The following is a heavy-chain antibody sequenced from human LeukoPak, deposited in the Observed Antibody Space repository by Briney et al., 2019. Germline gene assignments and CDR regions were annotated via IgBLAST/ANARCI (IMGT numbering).Heavy chain of an antibody. D-gene: IGHD3-22*01. CDR2: ISSSSSYI. CDR1: GFTFSSYS. V-gene: IGHV3-21*01. Sequence: VGSLRLSCAASGFTFSSYSMNWVRHAPGQGLEWVSSISSSSSYIYYADSVKGRFTISRDKSKNSLYLQMNSLRAEDTAVYYCARSADSSGLYWHFDLWGRGTLVTVSS. CDR3: ARSADSSGLYWHFDL. J-gene: IGHJ2*01.